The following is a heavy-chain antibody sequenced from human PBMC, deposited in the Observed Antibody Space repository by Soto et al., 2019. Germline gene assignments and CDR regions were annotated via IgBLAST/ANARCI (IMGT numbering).Heavy chain of an antibody. CDR3: ARDGVHLLPAMVRGVIIGDY. CDR2: ISAYNGNT. D-gene: IGHD3-10*01. J-gene: IGHJ4*02. CDR1: GYTFTSYG. V-gene: IGHV1-18*04. Sequence: ASVKVSCKASGYTFTSYGISWVRQAPGQGLEWMGWISAYNGNTNYAQKLQGRVTMTTDTSTSTAYMELRSLRSDDTAVYYCARDGVHLLPAMVRGVIIGDYWGQGTLGTVSS.